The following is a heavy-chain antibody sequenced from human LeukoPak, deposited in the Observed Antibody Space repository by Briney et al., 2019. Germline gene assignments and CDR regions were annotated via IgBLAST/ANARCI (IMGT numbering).Heavy chain of an antibody. D-gene: IGHD2-21*02. Sequence: SETLSLTCTVSGGSISSYYWSWIRQPPGKGLEWIGYIYYSGSTNYNPSLKSRVTISVDTSKNQFSLKLSSVTAADTAVYYCARASCGGDCYSFDYWGQGTLVTVSS. V-gene: IGHV4-59*01. J-gene: IGHJ4*02. CDR2: IYYSGST. CDR3: ARASCGGDCYSFDY. CDR1: GGSISSYY.